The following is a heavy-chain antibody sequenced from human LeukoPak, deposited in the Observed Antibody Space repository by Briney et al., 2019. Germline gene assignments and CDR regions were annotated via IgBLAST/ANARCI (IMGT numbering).Heavy chain of an antibody. CDR3: ARAFRELPQLYYYYYMDV. D-gene: IGHD1-26*01. J-gene: IGHJ6*03. Sequence: GGSLRLSCAASGFTFSSYSMNWVRQAPGKGLEWVSSISSSSSYIYYADSVKGRFTISRDNAKNSLYLQMNSLRAEDTAVYYCARAFRELPQLYYYYYMDVWGKGTTVTVSS. V-gene: IGHV3-21*01. CDR1: GFTFSSYS. CDR2: ISSSSSYI.